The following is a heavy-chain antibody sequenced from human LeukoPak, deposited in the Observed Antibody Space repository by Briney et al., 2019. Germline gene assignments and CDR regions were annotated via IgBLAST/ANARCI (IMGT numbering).Heavy chain of an antibody. CDR3: ARDLRSYYMDI. V-gene: IGHV3-23*01. CDR1: GFTFSSYG. Sequence: GGSLRLSCAASGFTFSSYGMSWVRQAPGKGLEWVSAISGSGGSTYYADSVKGRFTISRDNSKNTLYLQMNSLRAGDTAVYYCARDLRSYYMDIWGKGTTVTVSS. J-gene: IGHJ6*03. CDR2: ISGSGGST.